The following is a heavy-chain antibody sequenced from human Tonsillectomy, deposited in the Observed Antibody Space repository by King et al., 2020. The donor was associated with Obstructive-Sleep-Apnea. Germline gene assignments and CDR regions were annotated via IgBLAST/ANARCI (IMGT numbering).Heavy chain of an antibody. CDR1: GGSFSGYY. V-gene: IGHV4-34*01. Sequence: QVQLQQWGAGLLKPSETLSLTCAVYGGSFSGYYWSWIRQPPGKGLEWIGEINHSGSTNYNPALKSRVTISVDTSKNQFSLKLSSVTAADTAVYYCARRSSVLRYFDWFSAFDIWGQGTMVTVSS. D-gene: IGHD3-9*01. CDR3: ARRSSVLRYFDWFSAFDI. CDR2: INHSGST. J-gene: IGHJ3*02.